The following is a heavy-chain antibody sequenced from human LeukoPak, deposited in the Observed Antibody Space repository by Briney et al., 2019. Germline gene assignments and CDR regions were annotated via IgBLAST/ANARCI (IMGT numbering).Heavy chain of an antibody. V-gene: IGHV3-74*01. Sequence: PGGSLRLSCAASGFTFSSYWMHWVRQAPGHGLVWVSRINSDGSSTIYADSVKGRFTISRDNAKNTLYLQMNSLRAEDTAVYYCARGIRMVAPGYWGQGTLVTVSS. CDR2: INSDGSST. CDR3: ARGIRMVAPGY. J-gene: IGHJ4*02. D-gene: IGHD4/OR15-4a*01. CDR1: GFTFSSYW.